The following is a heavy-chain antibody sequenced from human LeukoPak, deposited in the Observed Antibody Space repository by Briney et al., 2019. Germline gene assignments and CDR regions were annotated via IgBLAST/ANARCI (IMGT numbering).Heavy chain of an antibody. V-gene: IGHV4-31*03. CDR2: IHHSGSS. CDR3: ARGGNRFGGFYFDY. D-gene: IGHD3-10*01. J-gene: IGHJ4*02. CDR1: ADSLSSGGHY. Sequence: PSETLSLTCTVSADSLSSGGHYWAWIRQLPGKGLESIGYIHHSGSSRHNPSLKDRVAISVDASRKQFALRLSSVTAADTAIYYCARGGNRFGGFYFDYWGQGIQVIVSS.